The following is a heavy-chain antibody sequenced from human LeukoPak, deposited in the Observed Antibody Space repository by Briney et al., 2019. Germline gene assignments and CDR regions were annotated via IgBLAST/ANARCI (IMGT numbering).Heavy chain of an antibody. D-gene: IGHD3-10*01. CDR2: IKQEGSEK. Sequence: GGSLRLSCAASGFTFSIYWMSWVRQAPGKGLEWVANIKQEGSEKYYVDSVKGRFTISRENAKNSLYLQMNSLKASDTAMYYCARQGDMVWGNAFDIWVQGTMVTVSS. V-gene: IGHV3-7*05. CDR3: ARQGDMVWGNAFDI. CDR1: GFTFSIYW. J-gene: IGHJ3*02.